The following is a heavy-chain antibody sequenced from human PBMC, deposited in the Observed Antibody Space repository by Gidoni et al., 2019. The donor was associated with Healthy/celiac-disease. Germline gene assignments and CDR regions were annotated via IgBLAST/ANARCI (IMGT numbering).Heavy chain of an antibody. CDR1: GFSLTNARMG. CDR3: ARTQGRFLEWYLDY. V-gene: IGHV2-26*01. CDR2: IFSNDEK. J-gene: IGHJ4*02. Sequence: QLTFKVSGLVLLQPTATLTLTCTVSGFSLTNARMGVSWIRQPRGKALEWLAHIFSNDEKSYSTSLKSRLTISKDTSKSQVVLTMTNMDPVDTATYYCARTQGRFLEWYLDYWGQGTLVTVSS. D-gene: IGHD3-3*01.